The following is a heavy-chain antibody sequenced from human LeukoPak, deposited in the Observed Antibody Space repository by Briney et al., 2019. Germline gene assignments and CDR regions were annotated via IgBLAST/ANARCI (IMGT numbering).Heavy chain of an antibody. D-gene: IGHD3-9*01. Sequence: GGSLRLSCAASGFTFSSYSMTWVRQAPGKGLEWVSYISSSSSTIYYADSVKGRFTISRDNAKNSLYLQMNSLRAEDTAVYYCARGSYYDILTGYSDFDYWGQGALVTVSS. CDR3: ARGSYYDILTGYSDFDY. V-gene: IGHV3-48*04. CDR2: ISSSSSTI. CDR1: GFTFSSYS. J-gene: IGHJ4*02.